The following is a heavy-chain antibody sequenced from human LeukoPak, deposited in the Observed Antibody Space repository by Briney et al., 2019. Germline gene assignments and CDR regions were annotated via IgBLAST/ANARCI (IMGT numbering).Heavy chain of an antibody. Sequence: PGGSLRLSCAASGFTFSSYGMHWVRQAPGKGLEGVAFIRYDGSNKYYADSVKGRFTISRDNSKNTLYLHMNSLRAEDTAVYYCAKVPYWILGRAPGMDVWGKGTTVTVSS. CDR1: GFTFSSYG. CDR2: IRYDGSNK. CDR3: AKVPYWILGRAPGMDV. J-gene: IGHJ6*04. D-gene: IGHD1-1*01. V-gene: IGHV3-30*02.